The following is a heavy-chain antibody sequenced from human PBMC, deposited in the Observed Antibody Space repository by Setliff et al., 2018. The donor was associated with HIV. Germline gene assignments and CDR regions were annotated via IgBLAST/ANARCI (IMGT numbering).Heavy chain of an antibody. CDR2: IYYDGRT. Sequence: SETLSLTCTVSGGSIRTGAYYWGWIRQPPGKGLEWIGSIYYDGRTFYKPSLKSRLTISVDTSKTQFSLSLNSVTAAYTAVYFCARGGAVSADFDSWGQGTLVTVSS. D-gene: IGHD3-16*01. CDR3: ARGGAVSADFDS. V-gene: IGHV4-39*07. CDR1: GGSIRTGAYY. J-gene: IGHJ5*01.